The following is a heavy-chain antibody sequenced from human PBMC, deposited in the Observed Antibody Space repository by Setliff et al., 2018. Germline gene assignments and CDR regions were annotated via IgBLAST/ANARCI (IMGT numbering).Heavy chain of an antibody. CDR1: GGSISSGTYF. V-gene: IGHV4-31*03. CDR3: ARGDYFSYYMDV. CDR2: IYYSGNT. Sequence: SETLSLTCTVSGGSISSGTYFWNWIRQHPGKGLEWIGYIYYSGNTYSNPSLKSRLTMSINTSKKQFSLTMNSMTAADTAVYYCARGDYFSYYMDVWGKGTTVTVS. J-gene: IGHJ6*03.